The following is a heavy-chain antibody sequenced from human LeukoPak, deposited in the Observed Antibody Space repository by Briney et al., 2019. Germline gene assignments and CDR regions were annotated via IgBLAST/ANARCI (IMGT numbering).Heavy chain of an antibody. CDR3: ARRGESTNYGDYRFDS. CDR1: GFTFSSNY. D-gene: IGHD4-17*01. CDR2: ISSTGGNK. V-gene: IGHV3-23*01. Sequence: GGSLRLSCAASGFTFSSNYMSWVRQAPGKGLEWVSAISSTGGNKYHADSVKGRFTISRDNSKNTLYLQMNTLRLEDTAVYYCARRGESTNYGDYRFDSWGQGTLVIVSS. J-gene: IGHJ4*02.